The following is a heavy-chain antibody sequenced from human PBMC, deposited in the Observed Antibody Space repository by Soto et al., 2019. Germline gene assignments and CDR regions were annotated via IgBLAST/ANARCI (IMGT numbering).Heavy chain of an antibody. J-gene: IGHJ6*02. D-gene: IGHD3-10*02. CDR3: ARDPPMVGYYYYGMDV. Sequence: GASVKVSCKASGYSLSGYYLHWVRQAPGQGPEWMGWINPNSGGTNYAQKFQGRVTMTRDTSISTAYMELSRLRSDDTAVYYCARDPPMVGYYYYGMDVWGQGTTVTVSS. V-gene: IGHV1-2*02. CDR2: INPNSGGT. CDR1: GYSLSGYY.